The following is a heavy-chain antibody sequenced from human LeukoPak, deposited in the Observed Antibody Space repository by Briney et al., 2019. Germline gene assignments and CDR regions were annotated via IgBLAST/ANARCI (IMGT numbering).Heavy chain of an antibody. D-gene: IGHD1-26*01. CDR2: IRYDGGNK. CDR3: AKWVGATTIDY. J-gene: IGHJ4*02. Sequence: PGGSLRLSCAASGFTFSSYGMHWVRQAPGKGLEWVSFIRYDGGNKYYADSVKGRFTISRDNSKNTLYPQMNSLRGEDTAVYYCAKWVGATTIDYWGQGTLVTVSS. V-gene: IGHV3-30*02. CDR1: GFTFSSYG.